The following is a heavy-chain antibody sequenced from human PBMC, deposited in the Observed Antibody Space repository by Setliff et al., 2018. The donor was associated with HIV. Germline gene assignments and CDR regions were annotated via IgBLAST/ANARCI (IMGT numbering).Heavy chain of an antibody. CDR1: GFTFKDFA. D-gene: IGHD1-1*01. CDR2: ISYDGSRI. CDR3: ASARIPTGGTSTSFDY. J-gene: IGHJ4*02. Sequence: PGGSLRLSCVASGFTFKDFAMYWVRQAPGKGLEWVSAISYDGSRIHCADSVKGRFTISRDNSKNTLYLQVNSLRPEDTAVYHCASARIPTGGTSTSFDYWGQGTLVTVSS. V-gene: IGHV3-30*03.